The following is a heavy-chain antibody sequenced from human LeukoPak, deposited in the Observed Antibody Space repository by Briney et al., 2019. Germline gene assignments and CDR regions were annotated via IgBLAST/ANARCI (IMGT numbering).Heavy chain of an antibody. CDR1: GFTFSSYS. CDR3: ARVFGQWLAEERGDY. V-gene: IGHV3-21*01. D-gene: IGHD6-19*01. Sequence: GGSLRLSCAASGFTFSSYSMNWVRQAPGKGLEWVSSISSSSSYIYYADSVKGRFTISRDNAKNSLYLQMNSLRAEDTAVYYCARVFGQWLAEERGDYWGQGTLVTVSS. CDR2: ISSSSSYI. J-gene: IGHJ4*02.